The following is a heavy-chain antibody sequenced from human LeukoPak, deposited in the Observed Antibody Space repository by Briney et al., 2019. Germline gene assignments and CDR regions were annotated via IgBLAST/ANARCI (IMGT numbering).Heavy chain of an antibody. CDR3: ASVVAVSGTSYFDY. V-gene: IGHV4-59*01. Sequence: SETLSLTCTVSGGSISSYYWSWIRQPPGKGLEWIGYIYYSGSTNYNPSLKSRVTISVDTSKNQFPLKLSSVTAADTAVYYCASVVAVSGTSYFDYWGQGTLVTVSS. D-gene: IGHD6-19*01. J-gene: IGHJ4*02. CDR1: GGSISSYY. CDR2: IYYSGST.